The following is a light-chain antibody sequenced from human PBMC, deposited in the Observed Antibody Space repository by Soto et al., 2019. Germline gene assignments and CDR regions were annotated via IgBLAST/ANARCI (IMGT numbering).Light chain of an antibody. Sequence: EIVLTQSPDTLSLYPGERATLSCRASQTVGTDFLVWYQQKIGQPPRLLIYATSRRATGIPDRFSGSGSGTDFTLTISRLEPEDFAVYYCQQYGGSPRALSFGGGTRVESK. V-gene: IGKV3-20*01. J-gene: IGKJ4*01. CDR3: QQYGGSPRALS. CDR1: QTVGTDF. CDR2: ATS.